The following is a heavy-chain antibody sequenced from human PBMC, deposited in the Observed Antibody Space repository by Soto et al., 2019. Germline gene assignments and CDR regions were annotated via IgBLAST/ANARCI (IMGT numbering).Heavy chain of an antibody. CDR3: ASSHIRVVRATTWFDP. CDR2: ISNSGTT. Sequence: QVQLHESGPGLVRPSQTLSLTCTVSGVSISSAGYYWSWIRQHPGKGLEWIGYISNSGTTYYNPSIKSRAVISTDTSENQFSLKLPSMTAADTAMYSCASSHIRVVRATTWFDPWGQGALVTVSS. V-gene: IGHV4-31*03. J-gene: IGHJ5*02. D-gene: IGHD3-10*01. CDR1: GVSISSAGYY.